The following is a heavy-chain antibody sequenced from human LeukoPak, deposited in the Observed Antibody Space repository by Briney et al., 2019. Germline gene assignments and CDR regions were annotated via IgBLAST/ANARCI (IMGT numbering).Heavy chain of an antibody. D-gene: IGHD3-16*01. CDR2: IKYDGSEE. V-gene: IGHV3-7*01. CDR1: GFTFSTYW. CDR3: ARASGGENFDC. J-gene: IGHJ4*02. Sequence: GGSLRLSCAASGFTFSTYWMSWVRQAPGKGLEWVANIKYDGSEEFYVDSVKGRFTISRDNAKNSLYLQMNSLRAEDTAVYYCARASGGENFDCWGQGTLATVSS.